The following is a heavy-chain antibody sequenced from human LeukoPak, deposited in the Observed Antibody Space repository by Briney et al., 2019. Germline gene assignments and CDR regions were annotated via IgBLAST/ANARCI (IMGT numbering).Heavy chain of an antibody. CDR3: ARSPDILTGENFDY. CDR2: INPKSGGT. J-gene: IGHJ4*02. Sequence: ASVKVSCRASGYTFSGYYMHWVRQAPGQGLEWMGWINPKSGGTNEAQKFHDRVTMTRDTSIRTAYMEVSRLRSDDAAVYYCARSPDILTGENFDYWGQGTLVTVSS. V-gene: IGHV1-2*02. D-gene: IGHD3-9*01. CDR1: GYTFSGYY.